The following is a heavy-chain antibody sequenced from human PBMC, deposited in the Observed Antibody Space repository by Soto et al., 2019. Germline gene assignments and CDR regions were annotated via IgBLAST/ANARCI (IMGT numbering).Heavy chain of an antibody. Sequence: QITLKESGPTLVKPTQTLTLTCTFSGFSPSTSGVGVGWIRQPPGKALEWLALIYWDDDKRYSPSLKSRLTITKDTSKNQVVLTMTNMDPVDTATYYCARHRGYYYDSSGYYPDYWGQGTLVTVSS. CDR3: ARHRGYYYDSSGYYPDY. V-gene: IGHV2-5*02. D-gene: IGHD3-22*01. J-gene: IGHJ4*02. CDR1: GFSPSTSGVG. CDR2: IYWDDDK.